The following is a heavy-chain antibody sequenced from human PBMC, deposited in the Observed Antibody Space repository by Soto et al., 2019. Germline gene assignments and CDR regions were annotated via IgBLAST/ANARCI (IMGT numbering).Heavy chain of an antibody. Sequence: EMPLLESGGGLVQPGGSLRLSCAASGFTLSSYAMRWVRQAPGKGLEWVPAISGSGGSTYYADSVKGRFTISRDNSKNTLYLQMNSLRAEDTAVYYCARRGSGSYYDYWGQGTLVTVSS. J-gene: IGHJ4*02. CDR2: ISGSGGST. D-gene: IGHD1-26*01. V-gene: IGHV3-23*01. CDR1: GFTLSSYA. CDR3: ARRGSGSYYDY.